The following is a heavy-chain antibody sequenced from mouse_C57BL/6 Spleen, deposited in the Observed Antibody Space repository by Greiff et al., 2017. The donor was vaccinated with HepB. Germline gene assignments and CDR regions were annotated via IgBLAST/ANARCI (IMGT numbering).Heavy chain of an antibody. V-gene: IGHV1-54*01. D-gene: IGHD3-2*02. Sequence: VNLVESGAELVRPGTSVKVSCKASGYAFTNYLIEWVKQRPGQGLEWIGVINPGSGGTNYNEKFKGKATLTADKSSSTAYMQLSSLTSEDSAVYFCARSSSGSLDYWGQGTTLTVSS. J-gene: IGHJ2*01. CDR2: INPGSGGT. CDR3: ARSSSGSLDY. CDR1: GYAFTNYL.